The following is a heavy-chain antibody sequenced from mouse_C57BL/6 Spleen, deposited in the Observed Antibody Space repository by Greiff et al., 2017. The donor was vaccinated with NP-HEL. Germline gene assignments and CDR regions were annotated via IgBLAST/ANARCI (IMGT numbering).Heavy chain of an antibody. J-gene: IGHJ1*03. CDR3: ATYYGYNWYFDV. V-gene: IGHV1-52*01. D-gene: IGHD2-9*01. Sequence: QVQLQQPGAELVRPGSSVKLSCKASGYTFTSYWMHWVKQRPIQGLEWIGNIDPSDSETHYNQKFKDKATLTVDKSSSTAYMQLSSLTSEDSAVYYGATYYGYNWYFDVWGTGTTVTVSS. CDR1: GYTFTSYW. CDR2: IDPSDSET.